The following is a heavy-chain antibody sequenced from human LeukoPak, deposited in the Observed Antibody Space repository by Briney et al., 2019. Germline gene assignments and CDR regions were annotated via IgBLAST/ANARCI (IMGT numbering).Heavy chain of an antibody. J-gene: IGHJ4*02. CDR1: GDSINSGYY. CDR3: ARLDIIGY. Sequence: SETLSLTCTVSGDSINSGYYGGWIRQPPGKGLEWIGSMSHSGSTYYNPSLKSRVTISVDTSKNQFSLKLSSVTAADTAVYYCARLDIIGYWGQGTLVTVSS. V-gene: IGHV4-38-2*02. CDR2: MSHSGST. D-gene: IGHD2-15*01.